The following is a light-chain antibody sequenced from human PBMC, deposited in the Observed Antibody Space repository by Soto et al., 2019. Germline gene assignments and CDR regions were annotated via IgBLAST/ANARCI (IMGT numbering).Light chain of an antibody. Sequence: EVVLTQSPGTLSLSPGEGATLSCRASQSVSSSNLAWYQQKPGQAPRLLIYDASIRASGIPDRFSGSGSGTDFTLTISRLEPEDFAVYYCQQYGTSPVTFRQGTKLEMK. V-gene: IGKV3-20*01. CDR1: QSVSSSN. J-gene: IGKJ2*01. CDR2: DAS. CDR3: QQYGTSPVT.